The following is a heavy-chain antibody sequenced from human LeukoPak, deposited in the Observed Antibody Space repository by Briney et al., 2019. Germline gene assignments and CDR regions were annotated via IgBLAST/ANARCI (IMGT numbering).Heavy chain of an antibody. D-gene: IGHD2-2*01. CDR1: GFTFSSYA. CDR2: ISGSGGST. CDR3: AKDMRLRRVAGAFDI. J-gene: IGHJ3*02. Sequence: PGGSLRLSCAASGFTFSSYAMSWVRQAPGKGLEWVSAISGSGGSTYYPDSVKGRFTISRDNSKNTLYLQMNSLIAEDTAVYYCAKDMRLRRVAGAFDIWGQGTMVTVSS. V-gene: IGHV3-23*01.